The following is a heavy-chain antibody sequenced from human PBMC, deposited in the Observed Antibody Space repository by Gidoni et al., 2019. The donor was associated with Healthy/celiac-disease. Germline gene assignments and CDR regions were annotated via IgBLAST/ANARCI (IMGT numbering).Heavy chain of an antibody. CDR2: ISYDGSNK. D-gene: IGHD6-19*01. CDR1: GFTFSSYG. Sequence: QVQLVESGGGVVQPGRSLRLSCAASGFTFSSYGMHWVRQAPGKGLECVAVISYDGSNKYYADSVKGRFTISRDNSKNTLYLQMNSLRAEDTAVYYCAKDRIAVAGSLNWFDPWGQGTLVTVSS. J-gene: IGHJ5*02. CDR3: AKDRIAVAGSLNWFDP. V-gene: IGHV3-30*18.